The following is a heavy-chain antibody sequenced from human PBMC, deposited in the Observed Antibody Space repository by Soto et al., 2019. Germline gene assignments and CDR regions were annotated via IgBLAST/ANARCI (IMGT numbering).Heavy chain of an antibody. D-gene: IGHD2-2*01. Sequence: LRLSCAASGFTFSSYSMNWVRQAPGKGLEWVSSISSSSSYIYYADSVKGRFTISRDNAKNSLYLQMNSLRAEDTAVYYCARDRKRSTSCYDYWGQGTLVTVSS. V-gene: IGHV3-21*01. CDR1: GFTFSSYS. CDR2: ISSSSSYI. CDR3: ARDRKRSTSCYDY. J-gene: IGHJ4*02.